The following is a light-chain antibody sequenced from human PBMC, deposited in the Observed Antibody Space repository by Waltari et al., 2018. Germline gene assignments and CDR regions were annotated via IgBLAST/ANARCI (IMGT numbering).Light chain of an antibody. CDR2: DVD. Sequence: QSALTQPASVSGSPGQSITISCTGTSSDLGGYNYVSWYQHYPGKPPKLLIFDVDKRPSEFSNRFCGSKSGNTASLTISGLQAEDEADYYCSTYTDSSTWVFGGGTKLTVL. CDR3: STYTDSSTWV. V-gene: IGLV2-14*03. CDR1: SSDLGGYNY. J-gene: IGLJ2*01.